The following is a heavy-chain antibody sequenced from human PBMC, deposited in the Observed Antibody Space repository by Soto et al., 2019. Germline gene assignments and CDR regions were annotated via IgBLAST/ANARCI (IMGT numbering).Heavy chain of an antibody. D-gene: IGHD1-26*01. CDR1: GGSISSGDYY. Sequence: SETLSLTCTVSGGSISSGDYYWSWIRQPPGKGLEWIGYIYYSGSTYYNPSLKSRVTISVDTSKNQFSLKLSSVTAADTAVYYCARGPLLYSGSYRFDYWGQGTLVTVSS. CDR3: ARGPLLYSGSYRFDY. J-gene: IGHJ4*02. V-gene: IGHV4-30-4*01. CDR2: IYYSGST.